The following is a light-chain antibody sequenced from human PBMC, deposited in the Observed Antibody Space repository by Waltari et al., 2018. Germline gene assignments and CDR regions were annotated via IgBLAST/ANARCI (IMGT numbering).Light chain of an antibody. CDR2: QDS. V-gene: IGLV3-1*01. Sequence: SYELTQPPSASVSPGQTPTITCSGDKLGSRSTCWYQQRAGQSPIMLIFQDSKRPPGIPERFSGSNSGNTAALTISGAQSMDEADYYCQTWVNGTVIFGGGTKVTVL. J-gene: IGLJ2*01. CDR1: KLGSRS. CDR3: QTWVNGTVI.